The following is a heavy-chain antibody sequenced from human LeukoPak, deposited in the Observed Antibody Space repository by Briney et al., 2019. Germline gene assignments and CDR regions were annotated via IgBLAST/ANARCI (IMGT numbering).Heavy chain of an antibody. CDR3: TRSSSWYGVDY. CDR2: IYSGGST. CDR1: WFTVSSNY. D-gene: IGHD6-13*01. Sequence: PWGCLRLSCAASWFTVSSNYMSWVRQAPGKGLEWVSVIYSGGSTYYADSVKGRFTISRDNSKNTLYLQMNSLRAEDTAVYYCTRSSSWYGVDYWGQGTLVTVSS. J-gene: IGHJ4*02. V-gene: IGHV3-53*01.